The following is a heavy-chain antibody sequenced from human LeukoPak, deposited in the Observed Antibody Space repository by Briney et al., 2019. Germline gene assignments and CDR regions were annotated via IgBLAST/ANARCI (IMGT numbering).Heavy chain of an antibody. D-gene: IGHD2/OR15-2a*01. Sequence: GRSLRLSCAATGFTFSDYAMHWVRQAPDKGLEWVAIISDDGSNKYFADSVKGRFSISRDNSKNTLYLQMNSLRAEDTAVYYCARGQNKCLGHWGQGTLVTVSS. J-gene: IGHJ4*02. CDR2: ISDDGSNK. V-gene: IGHV3-30*04. CDR1: GFTFSDYA. CDR3: ARGQNKCLGH.